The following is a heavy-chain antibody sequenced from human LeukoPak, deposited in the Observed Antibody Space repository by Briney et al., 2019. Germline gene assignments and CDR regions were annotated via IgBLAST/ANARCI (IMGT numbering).Heavy chain of an antibody. Sequence: GASLRLSCAASGFSFSSYAMSSVRQAPGKGLEWVSAISGSGGSTYYADSVKGRFTISRDNSKNTLYLQMNSLRAEDTAVYYCAKQRYSGSYYDYWGQGTLVTVSP. D-gene: IGHD1-26*01. V-gene: IGHV3-23*01. CDR1: GFSFSSYA. CDR2: ISGSGGST. CDR3: AKQRYSGSYYDY. J-gene: IGHJ4*02.